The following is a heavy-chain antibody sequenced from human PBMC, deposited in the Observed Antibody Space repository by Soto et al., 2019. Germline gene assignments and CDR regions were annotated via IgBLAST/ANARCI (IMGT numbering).Heavy chain of an antibody. Sequence: QVPLVQSGAEVKKPGASVKFSCEASCYTWTSYGISWVRQAPGQALDWMGWISAYNGNTTYAPQLQRRVTMTTDTSTSTAYMEMRSLRSDDTAVYSCARVIVLMEYAIPGVNYMDVWGKGTTVNVSS. J-gene: IGHJ6*03. V-gene: IGHV1-18*01. CDR3: ARVIVLMEYAIPGVNYMDV. D-gene: IGHD2-8*01. CDR2: ISAYNGNT. CDR1: CYTWTSYG.